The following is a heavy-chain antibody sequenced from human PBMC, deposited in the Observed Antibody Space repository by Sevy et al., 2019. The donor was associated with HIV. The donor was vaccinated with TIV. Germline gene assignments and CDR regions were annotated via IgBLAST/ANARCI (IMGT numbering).Heavy chain of an antibody. V-gene: IGHV3-11*01. CDR3: TRFYSSTTGWYPGSDDF. D-gene: IGHD6-19*01. CDR2: ISRNSNKI. Sequence: GGSLRLCCVASGFSFSDYFISWIRQAPGKGLEWVSYISRNSNKIRYADSVQGRFTISRDNVKNSVYLQMNSLRAEDTAVYHCTRFYSSTTGWYPGSDDFWGRGTLVTVSS. CDR1: GFSFSDYF. J-gene: IGHJ4*02.